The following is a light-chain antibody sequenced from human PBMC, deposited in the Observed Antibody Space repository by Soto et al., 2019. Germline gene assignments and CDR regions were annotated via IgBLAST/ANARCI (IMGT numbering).Light chain of an antibody. CDR1: SSDVGDYNY. V-gene: IGLV2-11*01. CDR3: CSYAGRYTWV. J-gene: IGLJ3*02. CDR2: AVN. Sequence: QSALTQPRSVSGSPGQSVTISCTGTSSDVGDYNYVSWYQQHPGKAPKLLIYAVNMRPSGVPDRFSGSKSGNTASLTISGLQAEDAADYSCCSYAGRYTWVFGGGTKLTVL.